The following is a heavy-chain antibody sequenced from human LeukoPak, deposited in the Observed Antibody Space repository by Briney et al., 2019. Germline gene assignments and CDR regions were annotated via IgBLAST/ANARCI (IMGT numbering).Heavy chain of an antibody. V-gene: IGHV4-31*11. CDR1: GGSISSGGYS. CDR3: ARGRFGDSYGMDV. Sequence: PSETLSLTCAVSGGSISSGGYSWSWIRQHPGKGLEWIGYIYYSGSTYYNPSLKSRVTISVDTSKNQFSLKLSSVTAADTAVYYCARGRFGDSYGMDVWGQGTTVTVSS. CDR2: IYYSGST. D-gene: IGHD3-10*01. J-gene: IGHJ6*02.